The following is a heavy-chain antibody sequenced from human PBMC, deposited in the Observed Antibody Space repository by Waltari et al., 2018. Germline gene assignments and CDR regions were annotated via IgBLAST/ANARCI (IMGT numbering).Heavy chain of an antibody. CDR1: GGSISRSNSY. CDR3: ARYSSSPYYYGMDV. CDR2: IYYSGST. V-gene: IGHV4-39*07. D-gene: IGHD6-13*01. J-gene: IGHJ6*02. Sequence: QLQLQESGPGLAKPSETLSLTCAVSGGSISRSNSYWGWIRQPPGKGLEWIGSIYYSGSTYDNTSLKSRVTISVDTSKNQVSLKLSSVTAADTAVYYCARYSSSPYYYGMDVWGQGTTVTVSS.